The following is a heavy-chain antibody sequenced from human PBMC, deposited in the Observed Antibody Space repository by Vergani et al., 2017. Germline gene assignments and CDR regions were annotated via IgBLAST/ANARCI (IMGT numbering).Heavy chain of an antibody. D-gene: IGHD3-22*01. CDR1: GYTFTSYA. Sequence: QVQLVQSGAEVKKPGSSVKVSCKASGYTFTSYAMNWVRQAPGQGLEWMGWINTNTGNPTYAQGFTGRFVFSLDTSVSTAYLQISSLKAEDTAVYYCARSTYYYDSSGYFVGNGDDAFDIWGQGTMVTVSS. CDR2: INTNTGNP. CDR3: ARSTYYYDSSGYFVGNGDDAFDI. V-gene: IGHV7-4-1*02. J-gene: IGHJ3*02.